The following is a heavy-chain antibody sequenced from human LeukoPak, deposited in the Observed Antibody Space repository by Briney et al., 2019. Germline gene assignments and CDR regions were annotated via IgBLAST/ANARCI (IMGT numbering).Heavy chain of an antibody. J-gene: IGHJ6*03. D-gene: IGHD6-13*01. CDR2: IYYSGST. Sequence: SETLSLTCTVSGGSISSYYWSWIRQPPGKGLEWIGYIYYSGSTNYNPSLKSRVTISVDTSKNQFSLKLSSVTAADTAVYYCARLGSSYYYYYYMDVWGKGTTVTVSS. CDR1: GGSISSYY. CDR3: ARLGSSYYYYYYMDV. V-gene: IGHV4-59*01.